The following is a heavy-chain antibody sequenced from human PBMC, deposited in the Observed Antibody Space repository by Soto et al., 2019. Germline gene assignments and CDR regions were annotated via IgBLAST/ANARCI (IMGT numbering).Heavy chain of an antibody. CDR2: TDYSGNT. Sequence: QVQLQESGPGLVRPSETLSLTCTVSSDSISSYYWIWIRQSPGKGLEWIGYTDYSGNTNYNPSHKSRVTISGDTSKNQFSLRLSSVTAADTGVYYCARAVGDPLYYLDYWGQGTLVTVSS. CDR1: SDSISSYY. V-gene: IGHV4-59*08. CDR3: ARAVGDPLYYLDY. D-gene: IGHD6-19*01. J-gene: IGHJ4*02.